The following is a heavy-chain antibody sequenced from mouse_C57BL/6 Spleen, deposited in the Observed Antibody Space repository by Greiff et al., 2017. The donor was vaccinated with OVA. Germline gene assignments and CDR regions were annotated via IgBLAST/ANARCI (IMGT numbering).Heavy chain of an antibody. V-gene: IGHV1-64*01. CDR1: GYTFTSYW. D-gene: IGHD2-5*01. CDR2: IHPNSGST. J-gene: IGHJ4*01. CDR3: ARSVLYSNYAMDY. Sequence: QVQLQQPGAELVKPGASVKLSCKASGYTFTSYWMHWVKQRPGQGLEWIGMIHPNSGSTNYNEKFKSKATLTVDKSSSTAYMQLSSLTSEDSAVYYCARSVLYSNYAMDYWGQGTSVTVSS.